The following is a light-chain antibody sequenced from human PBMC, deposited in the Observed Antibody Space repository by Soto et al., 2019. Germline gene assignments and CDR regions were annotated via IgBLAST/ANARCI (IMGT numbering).Light chain of an antibody. CDR2: DVS. J-gene: IGKJ1*01. CDR3: QQYDSFSVT. Sequence: DIQMTQSPSTLSASVGDTFTITCRASQRMSGWLAWHQQKPGKXPKXXIYDVSALKRGVPPRFSGSGSGTELTINISSLQPDDCETYDCQQYDSFSVTFGQGTKVDIK. CDR1: QRMSGW. V-gene: IGKV1-5*01.